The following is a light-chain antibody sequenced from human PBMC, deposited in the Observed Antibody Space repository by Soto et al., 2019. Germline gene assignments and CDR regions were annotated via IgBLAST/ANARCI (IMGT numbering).Light chain of an antibody. J-gene: IGKJ1*01. CDR2: AAS. V-gene: IGKV1-39*01. Sequence: DIQMTQSPSSLSASVGDRVTITCRASQSISSYLNWYQQKPGKAPKLLIYAASSLQSGVPSRFSGSGSGTDFTLTISSLQPEDFANYYCQQSYSTPPVTFGQGTKVDIK. CDR1: QSISSY. CDR3: QQSYSTPPVT.